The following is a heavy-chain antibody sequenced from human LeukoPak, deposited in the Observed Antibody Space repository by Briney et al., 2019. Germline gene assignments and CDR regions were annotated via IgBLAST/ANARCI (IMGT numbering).Heavy chain of an antibody. CDR3: ARGSSTMVRGVFGI. J-gene: IGHJ3*02. D-gene: IGHD3-10*01. V-gene: IGHV3-74*01. Sequence: PGGSLRLSCAASGFTFSSYRMHWVRQAPGKGLVWVSRINSDGSSTIYADSVKGRFTISRDNTKNSLYLQMNSLRAEDTAVYYCARGSSTMVRGVFGIWGQGTMVTVSS. CDR2: INSDGSST. CDR1: GFTFSSYR.